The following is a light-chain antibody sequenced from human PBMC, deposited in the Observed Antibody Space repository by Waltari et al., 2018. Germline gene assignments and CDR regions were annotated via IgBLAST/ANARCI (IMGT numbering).Light chain of an antibody. CDR2: YDS. CDR3: QAWDSYGDHLVV. J-gene: IGLJ2*01. V-gene: IGLV3-21*01. CDR1: DIGSKS. Sequence: SFVLTQPPSVSVAPGKTARITCGGNDIGSKSVNWYQQKPGQAPLLVIYYDSDRPSGIPGRCSGSNSRNTATLPISRVEAEHEADYYCQAWDSYGDHLVVFGGGTNLSVV.